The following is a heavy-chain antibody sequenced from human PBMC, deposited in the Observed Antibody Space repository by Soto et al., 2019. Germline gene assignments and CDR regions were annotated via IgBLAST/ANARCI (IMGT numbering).Heavy chain of an antibody. CDR3: ARDLQDFWSGNHVTPHYYYGMDV. Sequence: PGGSLRLSCAASGFTFSSYGMHWVRQAPGKGLEWVAVIWYDGSNKYYADSVKGRFTISRDNSKNTLYLQMNSLRAEDTAVYYCARDLQDFWSGNHVTPHYYYGMDVWGQGTTVTVSS. J-gene: IGHJ6*02. D-gene: IGHD3-3*01. CDR2: IWYDGSNK. V-gene: IGHV3-33*01. CDR1: GFTFSSYG.